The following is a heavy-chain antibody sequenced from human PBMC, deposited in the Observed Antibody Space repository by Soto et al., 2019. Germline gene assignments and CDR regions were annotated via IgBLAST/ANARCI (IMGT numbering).Heavy chain of an antibody. D-gene: IGHD6-6*01. V-gene: IGHV1-2*04. CDR1: GYTFTGYY. CDR2: INPNSGGT. J-gene: IGHJ3*02. CDR3: ARDLSLYIAAPGPSAFDI. Sequence: ASVKVSCKASGYTFTGYYMHWVRQAPGQGLEWMGWINPNSGGTNYAQKFQGWVTITRDTSISTAYMELSRLRSDDTAVYYCARDLSLYIAAPGPSAFDIWGQGTIVTVSS.